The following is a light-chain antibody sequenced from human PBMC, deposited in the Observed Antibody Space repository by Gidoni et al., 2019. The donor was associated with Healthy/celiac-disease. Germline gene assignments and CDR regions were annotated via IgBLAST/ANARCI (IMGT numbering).Light chain of an antibody. Sequence: EIVLTQSPATLSLSPGERATLSCRASQSVSSYLAWYQQKPGQAPRLLIYDAYNRATGIPARFSGSGSGTDFTLTISSLEPEDFAVYYCQQRSNWPPYTFGQXTKLGIK. V-gene: IGKV3-11*01. CDR2: DAY. CDR3: QQRSNWPPYT. CDR1: QSVSSY. J-gene: IGKJ2*01.